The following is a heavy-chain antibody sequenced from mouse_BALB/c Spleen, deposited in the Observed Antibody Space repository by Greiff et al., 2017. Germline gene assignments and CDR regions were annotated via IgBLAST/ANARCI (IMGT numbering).Heavy chain of an antibody. CDR1: GYTFTSYW. CDR3: ARSRYGYDYYFDY. J-gene: IGHJ2*01. V-gene: IGHV1-7*01. CDR2: INPSTGYT. Sequence: QVQLQQSGAELAKPGASVKMSCKASGYTFTSYWMHWVKQRPGQGLEWIGYINPSTGYTEYNQKFKDKATLTADKSSSTAYMQLSSLTSEDSAVYYCARSRYGYDYYFDYWGQGTTLTVSS. D-gene: IGHD2-2*01.